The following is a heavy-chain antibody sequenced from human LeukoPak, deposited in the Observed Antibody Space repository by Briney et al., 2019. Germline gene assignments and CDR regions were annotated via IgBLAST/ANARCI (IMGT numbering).Heavy chain of an antibody. CDR3: AKCMTLHTLLADY. V-gene: IGHV3-23*01. J-gene: IGHJ4*02. CDR2: ISGSGGST. D-gene: IGHD2-8*02. Sequence: GGSLRLSCAASGFTFSSYAMSWVRQAPGQGLEWVSAISGSGGSTYYADSVKGRFTISRDNSKNTLYLQMNSLRAEDTAVYYCAKCMTLHTLLADYWGQGTLVTVSS. CDR1: GFTFSSYA.